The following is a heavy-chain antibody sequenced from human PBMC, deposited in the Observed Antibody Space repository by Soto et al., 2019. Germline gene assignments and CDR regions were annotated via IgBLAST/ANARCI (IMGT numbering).Heavy chain of an antibody. CDR3: AREAGDSEGFDI. CDR2: INPSGNAT. CDR1: GYIFTKFY. Sequence: QAQLMQSGAEAKKPGASVTISCKTFGYIFTKFYIHWVRQAPGQGREWMGIINPSGNATSFAQKFQGRVTTTRDTSTGTVHMDLASLSYDDTAIYFCAREAGDSEGFDIWGPGTVITVSS. V-gene: IGHV1-46*03. D-gene: IGHD4-17*01. J-gene: IGHJ3*02.